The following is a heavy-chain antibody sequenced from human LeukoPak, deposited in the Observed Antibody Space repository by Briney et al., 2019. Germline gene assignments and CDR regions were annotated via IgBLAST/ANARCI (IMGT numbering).Heavy chain of an antibody. D-gene: IGHD3-9*01. V-gene: IGHV3-9*01. J-gene: IGHJ4*02. Sequence: GGSLRLSCAASGFTFDDYAMRWVRQAPGKGLEWVSGISWNSGSIGYADSVKGRFTISRDNAKNSLYLQMNSLRAEDTALYYCAKGKFIRYFDWLLFDYWGQGTLVTVSS. CDR3: AKGKFIRYFDWLLFDY. CDR2: ISWNSGSI. CDR1: GFTFDDYA.